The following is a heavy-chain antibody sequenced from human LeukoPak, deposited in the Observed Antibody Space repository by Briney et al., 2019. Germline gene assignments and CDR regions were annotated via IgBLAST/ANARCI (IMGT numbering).Heavy chain of an antibody. Sequence: PSETLSLTCAVSGASIDNYYWSWIRQPPGKGLEFIAYISYSGSTNYNPSLKSRVTISVDTSKNQFSLKLSSVTAADTAVYYCASSSGWYSRHFQHWGQGTLVTVSS. CDR2: ISYSGST. V-gene: IGHV4-59*01. CDR3: ASSSGWYSRHFQH. J-gene: IGHJ1*01. D-gene: IGHD6-19*01. CDR1: GASIDNYY.